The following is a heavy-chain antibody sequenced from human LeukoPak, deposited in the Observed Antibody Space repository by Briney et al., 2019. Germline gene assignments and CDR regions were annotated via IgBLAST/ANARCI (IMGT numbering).Heavy chain of an antibody. CDR3: AKDFYSGSSGWYFDY. CDR1: GFTFSSYA. CDR2: ISGSGGST. V-gene: IGHV3-23*01. D-gene: IGHD6-19*01. J-gene: IGHJ4*02. Sequence: GGSLRVSCAASGFTFSSYAMSWVRQAPGKGLEWVSAISGSGGSTYYADSVKGRFTISRDNSKNTLYLQMNSLRAEDTAVYYCAKDFYSGSSGWYFDYWGQGTLVTVSS.